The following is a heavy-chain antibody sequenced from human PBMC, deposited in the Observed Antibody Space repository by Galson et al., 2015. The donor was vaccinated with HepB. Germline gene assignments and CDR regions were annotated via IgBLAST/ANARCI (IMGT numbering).Heavy chain of an antibody. CDR2: INPSGGST. V-gene: IGHV1-46*01. CDR3: AREVGYDFWSGYSKGDYFDY. Sequence: SVKVSCKASGYTFTSYYMHWVRQAPGQGLEWMGIINPSGGSTSYAQKFQGRVTMTRDTSTSTVYMELSSLRSEDTAVYYCAREVGYDFWSGYSKGDYFDYWGQGTLVTVSS. D-gene: IGHD3-3*01. CDR1: GYTFTSYY. J-gene: IGHJ4*02.